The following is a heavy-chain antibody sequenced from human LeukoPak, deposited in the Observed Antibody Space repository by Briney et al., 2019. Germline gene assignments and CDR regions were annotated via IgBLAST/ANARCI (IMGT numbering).Heavy chain of an antibody. Sequence: PSETLSLTCAVSGGSVSSGRYYSSWIRQPPGKGLAYIGYISYSGSSDYNPSLKSRVTISVDTSKNQFSLKLSSVTAADTAVYYCARKNDFEIWGQGTLVTVSS. V-gene: IGHV4-61*01. D-gene: IGHD2/OR15-2a*01. CDR3: ARKNDFEI. J-gene: IGHJ3*02. CDR1: GGSVSSGRYY. CDR2: ISYSGSS.